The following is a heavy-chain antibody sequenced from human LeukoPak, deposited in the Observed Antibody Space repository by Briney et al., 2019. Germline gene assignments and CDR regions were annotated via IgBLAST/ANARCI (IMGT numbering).Heavy chain of an antibody. D-gene: IGHD2-2*01. CDR1: GYSISSGSY. V-gene: IGHV4-38-2*02. J-gene: IGHJ4*02. CDR2: IYHTGST. Sequence: SETLSLTCTVSGYSISSGSYWGWIRQPPGEGLEWIGNIYHTGSTYYNPPLKSRVTISVDTSKNQFSLNLNSVTAADTAVYYCTRRFCGSTSCYFDYWGQGTLVTVSS. CDR3: TRRFCGSTSCYFDY.